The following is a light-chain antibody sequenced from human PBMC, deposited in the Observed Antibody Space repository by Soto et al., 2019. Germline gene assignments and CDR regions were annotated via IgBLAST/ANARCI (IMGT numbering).Light chain of an antibody. CDR3: QQYCSSLWT. V-gene: IGKV3-20*01. Sequence: EIELTQSPATLSLSPGERATLSCRASQSVSSSRLAWYRQKPGQAPRLLIYGASSRATGIPDRFSGSASRTDFTLTISRLEHEDFAVYYYQQYCSSLWTFGQGTKVEIK. CDR1: QSVSSSR. J-gene: IGKJ1*01. CDR2: GAS.